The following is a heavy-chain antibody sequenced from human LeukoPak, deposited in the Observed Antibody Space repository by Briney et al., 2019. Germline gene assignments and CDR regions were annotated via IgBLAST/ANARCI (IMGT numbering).Heavy chain of an antibody. CDR3: ASNPPRTGDFNY. D-gene: IGHD7-27*01. J-gene: IGHJ4*02. CDR1: GYTLTNYD. CDR2: MSPNSGNT. Sequence: VASVKVSCKASGYTLTNYDINWVRQATGQGLEWMGWMSPNSGNTGYAQKFQGRVTMTRDTSINTAYMELSSLRSEDTAVYFCASNPPRTGDFNYWGQGALVTVSS. V-gene: IGHV1-8*01.